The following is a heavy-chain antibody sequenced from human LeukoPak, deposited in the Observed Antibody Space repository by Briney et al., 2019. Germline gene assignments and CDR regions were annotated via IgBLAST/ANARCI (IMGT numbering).Heavy chain of an antibody. CDR3: GRDAYYYRPGSFLNYMDV. CDR2: IYSSGST. CDR1: GGSIRSYY. J-gene: IGHJ6*03. Sequence: PSETLSLTCTVSGGSIRSYYWSWIRQPAGKGLEWIGRIYSSGSTKYNPSLKSRVTMSVDTSKNQFSLKLSFVTAADTAVYYCGRDAYYYRPGSFLNYMDVWGKGTTVTVSS. V-gene: IGHV4-4*07. D-gene: IGHD3-10*01.